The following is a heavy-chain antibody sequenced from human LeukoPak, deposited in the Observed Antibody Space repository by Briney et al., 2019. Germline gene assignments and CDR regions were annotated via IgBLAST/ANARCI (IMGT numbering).Heavy chain of an antibody. J-gene: IGHJ3*02. CDR3: ARTTVTSSGRAFDI. CDR1: GGSISSYY. D-gene: IGHD4-17*01. Sequence: SETLSLTCTVSGGSISSYYWSWIRQPPGKGLEWIGYIYYSGSTNYNPSLKSRVTISVDTSKNQFSLKLSSVTAADTAVYYCARTTVTSSGRAFDIWGQGTMVTVSS. V-gene: IGHV4-59*08. CDR2: IYYSGST.